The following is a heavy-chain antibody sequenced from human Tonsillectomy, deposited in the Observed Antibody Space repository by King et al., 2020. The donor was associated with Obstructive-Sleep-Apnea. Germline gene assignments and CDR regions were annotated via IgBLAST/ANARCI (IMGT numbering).Heavy chain of an antibody. CDR1: GFSLSTSGAG. J-gene: IGHJ4*02. Sequence: TLKESCPTLVKLTQTLTLTCTFSGFSLSTSGAGVGWIRQTPEKALEWLQLSYLDAYKGYSPSLKSRLTITKDTSKNQVVLTMTNMDPVDTATYYCAHRRSLTYYFDYWGQGTLVTVSS. CDR2: SYLDAYK. V-gene: IGHV2-5*02. CDR3: AHRRSLTYYFDY.